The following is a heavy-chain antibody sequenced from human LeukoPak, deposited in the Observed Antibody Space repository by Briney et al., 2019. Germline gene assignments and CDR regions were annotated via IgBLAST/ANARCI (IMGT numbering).Heavy chain of an antibody. D-gene: IGHD4-17*01. J-gene: IGHJ4*02. Sequence: PSQTLSLTCTVSGGSIGSGGYYWSWIRQPPGEGLEWIGYIYYSGSTYYHPSLKSRVTISLDTSKNQFSLKLSSVTAADTAVYYCARVTTVTTSFHFDYWGQGTLVTVSS. CDR2: IYYSGST. V-gene: IGHV4-30-4*01. CDR3: ARVTTVTTSFHFDY. CDR1: GGSIGSGGYY.